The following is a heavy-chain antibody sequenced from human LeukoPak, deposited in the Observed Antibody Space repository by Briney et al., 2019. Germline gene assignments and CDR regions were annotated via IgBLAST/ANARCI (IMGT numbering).Heavy chain of an antibody. Sequence: ASVKVSCKASGGTFSSYAISWVRQAPGQGLEWMGRIIPIFGTANYAQKFQGRVTTTTDESTSTAYMELSSLRSEDTAVYYCASGGLGELSLPDYWGQGTLVTVSS. CDR2: IIPIFGTA. J-gene: IGHJ4*02. CDR3: ASGGLGELSLPDY. D-gene: IGHD3-16*02. V-gene: IGHV1-69*05. CDR1: GGTFSSYA.